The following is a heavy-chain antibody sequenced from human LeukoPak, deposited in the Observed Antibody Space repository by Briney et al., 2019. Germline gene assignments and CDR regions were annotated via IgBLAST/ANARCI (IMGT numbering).Heavy chain of an antibody. V-gene: IGHV1-18*01. CDR2: ISPYTGDT. CDR3: IRDIMTVTAGSVLSN. CDR1: GYTFSTYG. J-gene: IGHJ4*02. D-gene: IGHD4-11*01. Sequence: GASVKVSCKASGYTFSTYGISWVRQAPGQGLEWMGWISPYTGDTRYAQKFQARVTMTTDTSTSTAYMELGSLRSDDTAVYHCIRDIMTVTAGSVLSNWGQGALVTVSS.